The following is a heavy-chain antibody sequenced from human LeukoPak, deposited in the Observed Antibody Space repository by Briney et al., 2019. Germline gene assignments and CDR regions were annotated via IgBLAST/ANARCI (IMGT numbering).Heavy chain of an antibody. D-gene: IGHD5-24*01. J-gene: IGHJ4*02. CDR1: GFTFSNYG. CDR3: ARRRDGYSFSFDY. V-gene: IGHV3-30*02. Sequence: GGSLRLSCAASGFTFSNYGMHWVRQAPGKGLEWVAFIRYDGSNEYYAETVKGRFTISRDNSKNTLYLQMNSLRTEDTAVYYCARRRDGYSFSFDYWGQGTLVTVSS. CDR2: IRYDGSNE.